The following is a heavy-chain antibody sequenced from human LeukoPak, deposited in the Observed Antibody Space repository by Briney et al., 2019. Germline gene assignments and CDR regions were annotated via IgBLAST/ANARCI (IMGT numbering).Heavy chain of an antibody. CDR3: ARGLDSGSPPLGTFEI. D-gene: IGHD1-26*01. CDR1: GYIFTTYF. Sequence: ASVKVSCKASGYIFTTYFMHWLRQAPGQGPEWMGIINPRGGSTNYAQKLQGRVTMTRDTSTSTAYMELRSLKSDDTAVYYCARGLDSGSPPLGTFEIWGQGTMVTVSS. J-gene: IGHJ3*02. CDR2: INPRGGST. V-gene: IGHV1-46*01.